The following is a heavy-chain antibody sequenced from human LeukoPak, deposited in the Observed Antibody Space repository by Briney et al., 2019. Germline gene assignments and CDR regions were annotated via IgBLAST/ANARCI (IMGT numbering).Heavy chain of an antibody. Sequence: GGSLRLSCTVSGFTVSSNSMNWVRQAPGKGLEWVSSISSSSSYIYYADSVKGRFTISRDNAKNSLYLQMNSLRAEDTAVYYCARLFSGSMDYWGQGTLVTVSS. CDR2: ISSSSSYI. CDR3: ARLFSGSMDY. J-gene: IGHJ4*02. V-gene: IGHV3-21*01. CDR1: GFTVSSNS. D-gene: IGHD3-10*01.